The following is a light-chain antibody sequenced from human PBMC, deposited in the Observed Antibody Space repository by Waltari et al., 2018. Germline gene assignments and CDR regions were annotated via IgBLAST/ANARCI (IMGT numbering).Light chain of an antibody. V-gene: IGKV3-20*01. CDR2: GAS. J-gene: IGKJ1*01. Sequence: EIVLTQSPGTLSLSPGERATLSCRASQSITNNYLAWYQQKPGQAPRLLSYGASSRATGIPDRFSGSGSGTDFTLTISRLEPEDFAVYVCQQYGSSPPTFGQGTKVEIK. CDR3: QQYGSSPPT. CDR1: QSITNNY.